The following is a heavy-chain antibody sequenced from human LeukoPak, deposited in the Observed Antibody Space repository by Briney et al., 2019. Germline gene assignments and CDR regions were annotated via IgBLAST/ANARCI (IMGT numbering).Heavy chain of an antibody. D-gene: IGHD3-3*01. Sequence: PSETLSLTCAVYGGSFSGYYWSWIRQPPGKGLEWIGEINHSGSTNYNPSLKSRVTISVDTSKNQFSLKLSSVTAADTAVYYCARSNGITAAFDIWGQGTMVTVSS. CDR3: ARSNGITAAFDI. CDR1: GGSFSGYY. J-gene: IGHJ3*02. CDR2: INHSGST. V-gene: IGHV4-34*01.